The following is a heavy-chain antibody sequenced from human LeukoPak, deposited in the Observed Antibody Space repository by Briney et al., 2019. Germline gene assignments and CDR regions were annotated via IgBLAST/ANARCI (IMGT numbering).Heavy chain of an antibody. CDR2: IYYSGST. J-gene: IGHJ4*02. V-gene: IGHV4-39*01. CDR3: ARHGLYYYDSSGTTY. Sequence: PSETLSLTCTVSGGSISISSYYWGWIRQPPGKGLEWIGSIYYSGSTYYNPSLKSRVTISVDTSKNQFSLKLSSVTAADTAVYYCARHGLYYYDSSGTTYWGQGTLVTVSS. CDR1: GGSISISSYY. D-gene: IGHD3-22*01.